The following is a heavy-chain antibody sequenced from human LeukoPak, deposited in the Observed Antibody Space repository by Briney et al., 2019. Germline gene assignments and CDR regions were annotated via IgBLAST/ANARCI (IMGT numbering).Heavy chain of an antibody. Sequence: SETLSLTCSVSGGSIRSSSYCWGWICQPPGKGLEWIGTIHYTGSTYYTPSLKSRVTVSVDTSNNQFSLKVSSVTAADTAVYYCARHPSGSSFDYWGQGTLVAVSS. CDR3: ARHPSGSSFDY. J-gene: IGHJ4*02. CDR2: IHYTGST. CDR1: GGSIRSSSYC. V-gene: IGHV4-39*01. D-gene: IGHD1-26*01.